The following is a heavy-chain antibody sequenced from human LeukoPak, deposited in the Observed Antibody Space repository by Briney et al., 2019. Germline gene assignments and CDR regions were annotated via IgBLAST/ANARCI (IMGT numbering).Heavy chain of an antibody. J-gene: IGHJ4*02. D-gene: IGHD2-8*01. V-gene: IGHV3-23*01. Sequence: GGSLRLSCAASGFTFSSYGMTWLRQTPAKGLEWVSAISGSGETTYYSDTVKGRFTISRDNSKNTLFLQMNSLRVEDAAMYYCAKTNGYFDQWGQGTLVAVSS. CDR3: AKTNGYFDQ. CDR1: GFTFSSYG. CDR2: ISGSGETT.